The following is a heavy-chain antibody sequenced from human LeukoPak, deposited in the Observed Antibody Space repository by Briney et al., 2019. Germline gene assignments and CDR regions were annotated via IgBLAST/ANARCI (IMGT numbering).Heavy chain of an antibody. J-gene: IGHJ4*02. V-gene: IGHV4-34*01. CDR3: ARLTALDTAMVFFDY. CDR2: INHSGST. CDR1: GGSFSGNY. D-gene: IGHD5-18*01. Sequence: SGTLSLTCAVYGGSFSGNYWSWIRQPPGKRQEGIGEINHSGSTNYTPSLKSRVTISVHTSKNQFSLKPSSVTAADTAVYYCARLTALDTAMVFFDYWGQGTLVTVSS.